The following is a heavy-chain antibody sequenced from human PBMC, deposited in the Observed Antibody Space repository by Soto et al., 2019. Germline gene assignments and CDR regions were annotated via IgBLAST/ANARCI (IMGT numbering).Heavy chain of an antibody. CDR2: INPNSGGT. D-gene: IGHD3-10*01. V-gene: IGHV1-2*04. CDR1: GYTFTGYY. J-gene: IGHJ4*02. Sequence: ASVKVSCKASGYTFTGYYMHWVRQASGQGLERMGWINPNSGGTNYAQKFQGWVTMTRDTSISTAYMELSRLRSDDTAVYYCSRVDPGETSPFYHWGQGTLVTVSS. CDR3: SRVDPGETSPFYH.